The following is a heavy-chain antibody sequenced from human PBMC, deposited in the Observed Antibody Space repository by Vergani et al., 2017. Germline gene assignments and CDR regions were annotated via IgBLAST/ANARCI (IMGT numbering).Heavy chain of an antibody. J-gene: IGHJ5*02. Sequence: QVQLQESGPGLVKPSETLSLTCTVSGGSISSYYWSWIRQPPGKGLEWIGYIYYSGSTNYNPSLKSRVTISVDTSKNQFSLKLRSVTAADTAVYYCARAAAGPAQRNWFDPWGQGTLVTVSS. V-gene: IGHV4-59*01. D-gene: IGHD6-13*01. CDR3: ARAAAGPAQRNWFDP. CDR1: GGSISSYY. CDR2: IYYSGST.